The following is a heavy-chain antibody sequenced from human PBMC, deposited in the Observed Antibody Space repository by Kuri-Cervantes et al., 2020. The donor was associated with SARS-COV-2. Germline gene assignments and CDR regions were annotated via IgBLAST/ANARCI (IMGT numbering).Heavy chain of an antibody. V-gene: IGHV4-39*01. D-gene: IGHD3-3*01. CDR3: ARGGITIFGVVIISGMDV. Sequence: GSLRLSCTVSGCSISSSSYYGGWIRQPPGKGLEWIGSIYYSGSTYYNPSLKSRVTISVDTSKNQFSLKLSSVTAADTAVYYCARGGITIFGVVIISGMDVWGQGTTVTVSS. CDR2: IYYSGST. CDR1: GCSISSSSYY. J-gene: IGHJ6*02.